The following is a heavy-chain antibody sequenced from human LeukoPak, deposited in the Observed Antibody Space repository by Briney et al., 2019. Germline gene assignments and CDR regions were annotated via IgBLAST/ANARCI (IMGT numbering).Heavy chain of an antibody. V-gene: IGHV3-21*01. CDR1: GFIFSTYT. J-gene: IGHJ4*02. CDR2: ISSSSTYI. D-gene: IGHD3-10*01. Sequence: KPGGSLRLSCVASGFIFSTYTMNWVRQAPGEGLDWVASISSSSTYIHYADSVKGRFTISRDNAKNSLYLQMSSLRAEDTAVYYCARDPWGGGGYWGQGNLVTVSS. CDR3: ARDPWGGGGY.